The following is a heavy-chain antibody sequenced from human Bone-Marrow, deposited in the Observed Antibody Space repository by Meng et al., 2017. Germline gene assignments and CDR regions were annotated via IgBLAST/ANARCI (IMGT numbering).Heavy chain of an antibody. V-gene: IGHV4-38-2*02. CDR1: GYSISSGYY. J-gene: IGHJ4*02. D-gene: IGHD3-10*01. CDR3: ARDRGGGWGFDY. Sequence: SETLSLTCTVSGYSISSGYYWGWIRQPPGKGLEWIGSIYHSGSTYYNPSLKSRVTISVDTSKNQFSLKLSSVTAADTAVYYCARDRGGGWGFDYWGQGTLVTVSS. CDR2: IYHSGST.